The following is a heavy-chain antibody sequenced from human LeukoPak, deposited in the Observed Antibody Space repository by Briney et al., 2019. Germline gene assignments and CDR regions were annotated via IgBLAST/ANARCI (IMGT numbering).Heavy chain of an antibody. J-gene: IGHJ4*02. V-gene: IGHV1-18*01. D-gene: IGHD3-3*01. CDR2: ISAYNGNT. CDR3: ARGGFFFGVVSY. CDR1: GYTFTSYG. Sequence: ASVKVSCKASGYTFTSYGISGVRQAPGQGLEWMGWISAYNGNTKYAQQLQGRVTMTPDTSTSKAYVELRSLRSDDTAVYYCARGGFFFGVVSYWGQGTLVTVSS.